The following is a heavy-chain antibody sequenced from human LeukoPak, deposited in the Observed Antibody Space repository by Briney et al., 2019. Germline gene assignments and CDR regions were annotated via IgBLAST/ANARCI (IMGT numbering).Heavy chain of an antibody. Sequence: GGSLRLSCSASGFPLSIYAMQWVRRAPGKAREYFLAICCSGASTYYADSVKGRFTISRDNSKKTLYIQMSRPRAEDTAVYYCVKDSLGYSYGYYFDYWGQGTLVTVSS. CDR3: VKDSLGYSYGYYFDY. CDR2: ICCSGAST. V-gene: IGHV3-64*05. D-gene: IGHD5-18*01. CDR1: GFPLSIYA. J-gene: IGHJ4*02.